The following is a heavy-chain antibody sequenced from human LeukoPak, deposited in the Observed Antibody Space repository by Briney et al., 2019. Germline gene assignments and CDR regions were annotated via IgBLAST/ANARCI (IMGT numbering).Heavy chain of an antibody. CDR1: GFTFNSYW. D-gene: IGHD2-15*01. J-gene: IGHJ4*02. CDR3: AKAYCSGGSCLDY. CDR2: IKEDGNEE. V-gene: IGHV3-7*01. Sequence: GGSLRLSCVVSGFTFNSYWMSWVRQAPGKGLEWVANIKEDGNEEYYVDSVKGRFTISRDNAKNSLYLQMNSLRAEDTAIYYCAKAYCSGGSCLDYWGQGTLVTVSS.